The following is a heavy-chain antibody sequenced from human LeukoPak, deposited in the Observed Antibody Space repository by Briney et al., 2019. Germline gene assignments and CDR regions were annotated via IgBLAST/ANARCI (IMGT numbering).Heavy chain of an antibody. CDR2: ISWNSGSI. CDR1: GFTFDDYA. D-gene: IGHD1-26*01. CDR3: AKDSGGSYGLSDYYYYYMDV. V-gene: IGHV3-9*01. J-gene: IGHJ6*03. Sequence: GGSLRLSCAASGFTFDDYAMHWVRQAPGKGLEWVSGISWNSGSIGYADSVKGRFTISRDNAKNSLYLQMNSLRTEDTALYYCAKDSGGSYGLSDYYYYYMDVWGKGTTVTVSS.